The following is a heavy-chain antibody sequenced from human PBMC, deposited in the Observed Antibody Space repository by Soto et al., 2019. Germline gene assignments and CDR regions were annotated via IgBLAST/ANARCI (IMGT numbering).Heavy chain of an antibody. CDR3: ARVGGFGATTMDY. CDR1: GGSISSGDYY. V-gene: IGHV4-30-4*01. J-gene: IGHJ4*02. CDR2: IYYSGST. Sequence: QVQLQESGLGLVKPSQTLSLTCTVSGGSISSGDYYWSWIRQPPGKGLEWIGYIYYSGSTYYNPSLKSRVTISVDTSKHQFSLKLSSVTAADTAVYYCARVGGFGATTMDYWGQGTLVTVSS. D-gene: IGHD3-10*01.